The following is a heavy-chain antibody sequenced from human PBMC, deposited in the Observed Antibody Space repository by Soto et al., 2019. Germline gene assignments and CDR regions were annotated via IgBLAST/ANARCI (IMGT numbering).Heavy chain of an antibody. CDR2: ISAYNGNT. Sequence: ASVKVSCKASGYTFTSYGISWVRQAPGQGLEWMGWISAYNGNTNYAQKLQGRVTMTTDTSTSTAYMELRSLRSDDTAVYYCARDRYCSGGSCYGYFDYWGQGTLVTVSS. CDR3: ARDRYCSGGSCYGYFDY. CDR1: GYTFTSYG. J-gene: IGHJ4*02. V-gene: IGHV1-18*01. D-gene: IGHD2-15*01.